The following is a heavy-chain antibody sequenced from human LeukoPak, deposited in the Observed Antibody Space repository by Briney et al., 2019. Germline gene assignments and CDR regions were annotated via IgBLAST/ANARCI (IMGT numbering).Heavy chain of an antibody. V-gene: IGHV4-61*02. D-gene: IGHD3-10*01. CDR2: IYTSGST. Sequence: SETLSLTCTVSGGSISSGSYYWSWIRQPAGKGLEWIGRIYTSGSTNYNPSLKSRVTISVDTSKNQFSLRLSSVTAADTAVYYCAGNYYGSGSYYSEDRYWGQGTLVTVSS. J-gene: IGHJ4*02. CDR3: AGNYYGSGSYYSEDRY. CDR1: GGSISSGSYY.